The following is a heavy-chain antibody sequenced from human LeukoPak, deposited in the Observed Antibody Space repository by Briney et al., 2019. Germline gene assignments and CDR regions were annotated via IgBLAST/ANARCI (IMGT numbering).Heavy chain of an antibody. V-gene: IGHV4-39*07. CDR2: IYYSGST. Sequence: SETLSLTCTVSGGSISSSSYYWGWIRQPPGKGLEWIGSIYYSGSTYYNPSLKSRVTISVDTSKNQFSLKLSSVTAADTAVYYCARDPTIAAAGPNDAFYNLGQGTMVTGSS. CDR3: ARDPTIAAAGPNDAFYN. CDR1: GGSISSSSYY. J-gene: IGHJ3*02. D-gene: IGHD6-13*01.